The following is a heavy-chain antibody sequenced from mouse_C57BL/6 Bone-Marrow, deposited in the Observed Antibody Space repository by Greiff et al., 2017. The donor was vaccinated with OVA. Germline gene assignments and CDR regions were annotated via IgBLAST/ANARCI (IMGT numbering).Heavy chain of an antibody. CDR2: IRSKSNNYAT. J-gene: IGHJ3*01. V-gene: IGHV10-1*01. Sequence: EVQRVESGGGLVQPKGSLKLSCAASGFSFNTYAMNWVRQAPGKGLEWVARIRSKSNNYATYYDDSVKDRFTISRDDSDSMLYLQMNNLKTEDTAVYYCVRPYYDCYFAYWGQGTLVTVSA. CDR3: VRPYYDCYFAY. D-gene: IGHD2-4*01. CDR1: GFSFNTYA.